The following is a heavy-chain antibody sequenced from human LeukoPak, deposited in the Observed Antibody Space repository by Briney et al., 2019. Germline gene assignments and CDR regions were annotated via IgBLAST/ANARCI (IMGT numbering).Heavy chain of an antibody. V-gene: IGHV3-30-3*01. CDR2: ISYDGSNK. D-gene: IGHD6-6*01. CDR3: ARDRRAFDI. CDR1: GFTFSSYA. J-gene: IGHJ3*02. Sequence: PGGSLRLSCAASGFTFSSYAMSWVRQAPGKGLEWVAVISYDGSNKYYADSVKGRFTISRDNSKNTLYLQMNSLRAEDTAVYYCARDRRAFDIWGQGTMVTVSS.